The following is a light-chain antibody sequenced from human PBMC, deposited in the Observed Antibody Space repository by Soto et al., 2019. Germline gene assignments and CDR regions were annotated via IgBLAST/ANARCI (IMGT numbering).Light chain of an antibody. CDR3: HQYNNWPQT. CDR1: QSVSSN. J-gene: IGKJ1*01. Sequence: EIVMTQSPPTLSASPLERGPLXRRSSQSVSSNLAWYQQKPGQAPRLLIYGASTRATGIPARFSGSGSGTEFTLTISSLQSEDFAVYYCHQYNNWPQTFGQGTKVDIK. V-gene: IGKV3-15*01. CDR2: GAS.